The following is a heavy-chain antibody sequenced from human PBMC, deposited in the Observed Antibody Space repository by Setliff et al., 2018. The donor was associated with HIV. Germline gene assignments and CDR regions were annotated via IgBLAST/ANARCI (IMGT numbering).Heavy chain of an antibody. CDR2: IYYSGST. D-gene: IGHD4-4*01. V-gene: IGHV4-39*01. Sequence: SETLSLTCTVSGGSISDSRYYWGWIRQPPGKGLEWSGNIYYSGSTYYNPSLKSRVTISVDTTTNQFSLKLTSVTAADTAVYYCARGGRSTVATWAWFDPWGQGTLVTVSS. J-gene: IGHJ5*02. CDR1: GGSISDSRYY. CDR3: ARGGRSTVATWAWFDP.